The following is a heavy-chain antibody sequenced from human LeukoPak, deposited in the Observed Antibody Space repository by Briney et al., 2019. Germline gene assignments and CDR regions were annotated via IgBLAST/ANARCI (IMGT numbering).Heavy chain of an antibody. V-gene: IGHV3-11*04. Sequence: GGSLRLSCAASGFTFSDYYMSWIRQAPGKGLEWVSYISNSGTTIYYADSVRGRFTISRDNAKNSLYLQMNSLRAEDTAVYYCARAPHGSGTFDYWGQGTLVTVSS. CDR2: ISNSGTTI. D-gene: IGHD3-10*01. CDR1: GFTFSDYY. CDR3: ARAPHGSGTFDY. J-gene: IGHJ4*02.